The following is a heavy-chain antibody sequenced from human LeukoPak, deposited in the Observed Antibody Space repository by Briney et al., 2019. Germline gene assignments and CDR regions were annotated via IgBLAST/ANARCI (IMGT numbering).Heavy chain of an antibody. CDR1: GFTFSSYN. CDR2: ISSSSSYI. Sequence: GGSLRLSCAASGFTFSSYNMNWVRQAPGKGLEWVSSISSSSSYIYYADSVKGRFTISRDNAKNSLYLQMNSLRAEDTAVYYCAREGGIAAAGDQYYFDYWGQGTLVTVSS. J-gene: IGHJ4*02. D-gene: IGHD6-13*01. V-gene: IGHV3-21*01. CDR3: AREGGIAAAGDQYYFDY.